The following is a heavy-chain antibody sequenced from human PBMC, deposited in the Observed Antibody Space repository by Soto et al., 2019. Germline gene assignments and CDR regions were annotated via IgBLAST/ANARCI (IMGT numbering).Heavy chain of an antibody. CDR2: INHSGST. D-gene: IGHD2-8*02. V-gene: IGHV4-34*01. CDR1: GGSFSGYY. Sequence: SETLSLTCAVYGGSFSGYYWSWIRQPPGKGLEWIGEINHSGSTNYNPSLKSRVTISVDTSKNQFSLKLTSVTAADTAVYYCARDKITGLFDYWGQGTLVTSPQ. CDR3: ARDKITGLFDY. J-gene: IGHJ4*02.